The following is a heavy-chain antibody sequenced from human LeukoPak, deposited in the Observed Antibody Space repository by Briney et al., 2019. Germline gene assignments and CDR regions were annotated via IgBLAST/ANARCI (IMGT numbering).Heavy chain of an antibody. Sequence: GASVKVSCKASGYTFTSYGISWVRQAPGQGLEWMGWISAYNGNTNYAQKLQGRVTMTTDTSTSTAYMELRSLRTDHTAVYYCARNNGVLWFGEGIWFDPWGQGTLVTVSS. D-gene: IGHD3-10*01. V-gene: IGHV1-18*01. CDR3: ARNNGVLWFGEGIWFDP. J-gene: IGHJ5*02. CDR2: ISAYNGNT. CDR1: GYTFTSYG.